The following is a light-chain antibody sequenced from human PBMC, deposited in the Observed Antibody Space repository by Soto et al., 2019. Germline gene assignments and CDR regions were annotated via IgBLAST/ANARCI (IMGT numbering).Light chain of an antibody. CDR1: SSDVGGYNY. J-gene: IGLJ2*01. V-gene: IGLV2-14*01. Sequence: QSALTQPASVSASPGQSITISCTGASSDVGGYNYVSWYQQYPGKAPKVIIYEINNRPSGVSDRFSGSKSGNTASLTISGLQAEDEADYYCCSYTRSTTVVFGGGTQLTV. CDR2: EIN. CDR3: CSYTRSTTVV.